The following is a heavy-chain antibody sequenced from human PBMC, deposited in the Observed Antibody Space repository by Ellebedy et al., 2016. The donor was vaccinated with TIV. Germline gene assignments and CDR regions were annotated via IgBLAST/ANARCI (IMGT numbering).Heavy chain of an antibody. CDR3: ARAPRYFYGMDV. CDR2: IYTSGST. D-gene: IGHD2/OR15-2a*01. CDR1: GGSFSGYY. V-gene: IGHV4-59*10. J-gene: IGHJ6*02. Sequence: SETLSLXXAVYGGSFSGYYWSWIRQPPGKGLEWIGRIYTSGSTNYNPSLKSRVTMSVDTSKNQFSLKLSSVTAADTAVYYCARAPRYFYGMDVWGQGTTVTVSS.